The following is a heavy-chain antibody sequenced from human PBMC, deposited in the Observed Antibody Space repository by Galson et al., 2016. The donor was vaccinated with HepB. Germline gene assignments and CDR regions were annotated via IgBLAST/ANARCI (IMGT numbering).Heavy chain of an antibody. V-gene: IGHV3-7*03. J-gene: IGHJ4*02. CDR3: GKDISLDITMIDF. CDR1: GFSFSDSW. D-gene: IGHD5-12*01. Sequence: SLRLSCAASGFSFSDSWMDWVRQAPGRGLEWVANIKGDGSEKYYADSLKGRFTISRDNANNSVYLQMNSLRPEDTALYYCGKDISLDITMIDFWGQGTLVTVSS. CDR2: IKGDGSEK.